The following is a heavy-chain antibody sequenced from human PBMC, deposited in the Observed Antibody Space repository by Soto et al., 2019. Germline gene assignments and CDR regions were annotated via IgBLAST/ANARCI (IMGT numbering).Heavy chain of an antibody. CDR3: ARDKIGPYYYDSSGYDNAFDI. V-gene: IGHV1-69*13. Sequence: GASVKVSCKASGGTFSSYAISWVRQAPGQGLEWMGGIIPIFGTANYAQKFQGRVTITADESTSTAYMELSSLRSEDTAVYYCARDKIGPYYYDSSGYDNAFDIWGQGTMVTVSS. CDR2: IIPIFGTA. CDR1: GGTFSSYA. D-gene: IGHD3-22*01. J-gene: IGHJ3*02.